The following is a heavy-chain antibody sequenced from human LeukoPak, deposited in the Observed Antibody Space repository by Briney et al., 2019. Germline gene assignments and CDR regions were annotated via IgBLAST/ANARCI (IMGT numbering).Heavy chain of an antibody. V-gene: IGHV1-24*01. CDR2: FDPEDGET. J-gene: IGHJ6*03. CDR1: GYTLTELS. Sequence: ASVRVSCKVSGYTLTELSMHWVRQAPGKGLEWMGGFDPEDGETIYAQKFQGRVTMTEDTSTDTAYMELSSLRSEDTAVYYCATSGITIDYYYMDVWGKGTTVTVSS. CDR3: ATSGITIDYYYMDV. D-gene: IGHD3-9*01.